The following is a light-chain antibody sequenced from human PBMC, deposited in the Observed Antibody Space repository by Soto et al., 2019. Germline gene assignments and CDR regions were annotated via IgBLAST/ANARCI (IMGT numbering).Light chain of an antibody. CDR1: NIGSKS. V-gene: IGLV3-21*04. CDR2: YDS. J-gene: IGLJ2*01. CDR3: QVWDSSSDHRV. Sequence: SYELTQPPSVSVAPGKTARMTCGGNNIGSKSVHWYQQKPGRAPLLVIYYDSDRPSGIPERFSGSNSGNTATLTISRVEAGDEADYYCQVWDSSSDHRVFGGGTKFTVL.